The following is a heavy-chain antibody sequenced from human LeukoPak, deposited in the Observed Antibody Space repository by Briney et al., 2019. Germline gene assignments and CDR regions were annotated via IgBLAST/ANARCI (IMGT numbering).Heavy chain of an antibody. D-gene: IGHD6-13*01. CDR2: ISWHSGSI. CDR1: GFTFDDYA. Sequence: GRSLRLSCAASGFTFDDYAMHWVLRAPGEGLQWVSGISWHSGSIGYTDSVKGRFTISRDNAKNSLYLQMNGLRAEDTALYYCAKDIKSSSWYGNWFDPWGQGTLVTVSS. CDR3: AKDIKSSSWYGNWFDP. J-gene: IGHJ5*02. V-gene: IGHV3-9*01.